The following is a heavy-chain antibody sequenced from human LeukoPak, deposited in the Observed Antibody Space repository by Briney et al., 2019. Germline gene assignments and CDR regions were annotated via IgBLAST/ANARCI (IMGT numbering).Heavy chain of an antibody. Sequence: SVTVSCKASGGTFSSYAISWVRQAPGQGLEWMGGIIPIFGTANYAQKFQGRVTITADESTSTAYMELSSLRSEDTAVYYCARSWGAPRAFDYWGQGTLVTVSS. D-gene: IGHD3-16*01. CDR2: IIPIFGTA. CDR3: ARSWGAPRAFDY. J-gene: IGHJ4*02. V-gene: IGHV1-69*13. CDR1: GGTFSSYA.